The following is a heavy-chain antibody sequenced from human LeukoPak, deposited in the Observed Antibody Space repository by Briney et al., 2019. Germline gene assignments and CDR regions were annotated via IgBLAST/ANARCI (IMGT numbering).Heavy chain of an antibody. D-gene: IGHD1-26*01. Sequence: PGGSLRLSCAASGFTFSSYAMSWVRQAPGKGLEWVSAISGSGGSTYYADSVKGRFTISRDNSKNTLYLQMNSLRAEDTAVYYCAKDRLAWELHKFTNWFDPWGQGTLVTGSS. CDR3: AKDRLAWELHKFTNWFDP. CDR1: GFTFSSYA. J-gene: IGHJ5*02. V-gene: IGHV3-23*01. CDR2: ISGSGGST.